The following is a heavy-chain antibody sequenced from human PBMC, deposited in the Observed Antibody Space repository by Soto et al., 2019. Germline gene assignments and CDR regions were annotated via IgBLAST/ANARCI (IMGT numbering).Heavy chain of an antibody. V-gene: IGHV1-2*02. Sequence: ASVKVSCKASGYTFTNYYMHWVRQAPGQGLEWMGVIHYSGATPTYAQKFQGRVTMTRDTSISTAYMELSRLRSDDTAVYYCSTYYYDSSGYYSSYYFDYWGQGTLVTVSS. CDR1: GYTFTNYY. J-gene: IGHJ4*02. CDR3: STYYYDSSGYYSSYYFDY. CDR2: IHYSGATP. D-gene: IGHD3-22*01.